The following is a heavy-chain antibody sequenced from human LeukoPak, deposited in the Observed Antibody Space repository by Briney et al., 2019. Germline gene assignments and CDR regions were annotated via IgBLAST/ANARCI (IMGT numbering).Heavy chain of an antibody. V-gene: IGHV1-8*01. CDR3: ARELTAADDAFDI. J-gene: IGHJ3*02. CDR1: GYTFTSYD. CDR2: MNPNSGNT. D-gene: IGHD6-13*01. Sequence: ASGKVSCKASGYTFTSYDINWVRQATGQGLEWMGWMNPNSGNTGYAQKFQGRVTMTRNTSISTAYMELSSLRSEDTAVYCCARELTAADDAFDIWGQGTMVTVSS.